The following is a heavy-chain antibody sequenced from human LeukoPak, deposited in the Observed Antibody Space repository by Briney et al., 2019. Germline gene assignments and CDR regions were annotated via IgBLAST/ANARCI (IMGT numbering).Heavy chain of an antibody. CDR2: ISSSGSTI. CDR1: GFTFSDYY. CDR3: ARDPDFYGSGSYYKVNWFDP. J-gene: IGHJ5*02. D-gene: IGHD3-10*01. Sequence: GGSLRLSCAASGFTFSDYYMSWVRQAPGKGLEGVSYISSSGSTIYYADSVKGRFTISRDNAKNSLYLQMNSLRAEDTAVYYCARDPDFYGSGSYYKVNWFDPWGQGTLVTVSS. V-gene: IGHV3-11*01.